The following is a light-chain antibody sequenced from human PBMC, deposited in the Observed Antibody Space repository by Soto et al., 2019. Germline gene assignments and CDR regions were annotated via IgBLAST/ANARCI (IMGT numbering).Light chain of an antibody. CDR2: DAS. CDR1: QDISNY. J-gene: IGKJ3*01. CDR3: QQYDNLPPFT. Sequence: DIQMTQSPSSLSASVGDRVTITCQASQDISNYLNWYQQKPGKAPKLLIYDASNLETGVPSRFSGSGSGTDFTFTISSLQPEDIATYYCQQYDNLPPFTFGTGTKVDSK. V-gene: IGKV1-33*01.